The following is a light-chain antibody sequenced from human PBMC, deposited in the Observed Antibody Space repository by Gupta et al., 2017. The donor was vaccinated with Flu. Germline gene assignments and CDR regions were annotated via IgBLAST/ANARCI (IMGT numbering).Light chain of an antibody. J-gene: IGKJ4*01. V-gene: IGKV2-28*01. Sequence: DIVMTQSPLSLPVTPGEPASISCRSSQSILHSNGYNYLDWYLQKPGQSPQLLIYLGSNRASGVPDRFSGSGSGTDFTLKISRVEAEDVAVYYCMQALQTPLTFGGGTKVEIK. CDR2: LGS. CDR3: MQALQTPLT. CDR1: QSILHSNGYNY.